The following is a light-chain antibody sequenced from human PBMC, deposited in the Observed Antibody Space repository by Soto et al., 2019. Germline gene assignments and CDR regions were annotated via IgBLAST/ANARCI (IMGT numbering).Light chain of an antibody. CDR1: SSDVDDYNY. CDR2: DVT. J-gene: IGLJ2*01. V-gene: IGLV2-11*01. CDR3: CSYAGGYVFEVK. Sequence: QSALTQPRSVSGSPGQSVTISCTGTSSDVDDYNYVSWYQQHPDTAPKLMIYDVTKRPSGVPDRFSGSKSGNTASLTISGLQAEDEADYYCCSYAGGYVFEVKFGGGTKLTVL.